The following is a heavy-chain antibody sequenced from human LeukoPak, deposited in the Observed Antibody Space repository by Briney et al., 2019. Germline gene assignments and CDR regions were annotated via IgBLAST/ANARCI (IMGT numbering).Heavy chain of an antibody. V-gene: IGHV3-11*01. CDR3: ARARYYDSSGYFGY. D-gene: IGHD3-22*01. CDR2: ISSSGSSI. J-gene: IGHJ4*02. Sequence: PGGSLRLSCAASGFTFSDYYMSWIRQAPGKGLEWVSYISSSGSSIYYADSVKGRFTISRDNAKNSLYLQMNSLRAEDTAVYYCARARYYDSSGYFGYWCQGTLVTVSS. CDR1: GFTFSDYY.